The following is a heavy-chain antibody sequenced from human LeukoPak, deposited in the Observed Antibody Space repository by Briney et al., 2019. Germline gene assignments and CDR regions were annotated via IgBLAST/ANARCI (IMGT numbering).Heavy chain of an antibody. CDR2: VFYSGTT. D-gene: IGHD3-10*01. Sequence: PSETLSLTCTVSGGSVSSNNYYWTWLRQPPGMGLQWIVTVFYSGTTYYNPSLKSRVTISVDTSKNQFSLKLDSVTAADTAVYYCARHYGPWGQGTLVTVSS. CDR3: ARHYGP. CDR1: GGSVSSNNYY. V-gene: IGHV4-39*01. J-gene: IGHJ5*02.